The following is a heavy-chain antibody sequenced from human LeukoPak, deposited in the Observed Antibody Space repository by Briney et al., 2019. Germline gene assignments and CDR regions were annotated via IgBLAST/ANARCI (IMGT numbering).Heavy chain of an antibody. J-gene: IGHJ4*02. Sequence: GGSLRLSCAASGFTFSSYGMHWVRQAPGKGLEWVAVIWYDGSNKYYADSVKGRFTISRDNSKNTLYLQMNSLRAEDTAVYYCAGTDSGSYSRWFDYWGQGTLVTVSS. V-gene: IGHV3-33*01. D-gene: IGHD1-26*01. CDR3: AGTDSGSYSRWFDY. CDR2: IWYDGSNK. CDR1: GFTFSSYG.